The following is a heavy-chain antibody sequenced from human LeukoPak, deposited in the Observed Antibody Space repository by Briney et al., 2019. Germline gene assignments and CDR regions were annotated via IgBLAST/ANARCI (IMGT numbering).Heavy chain of an antibody. CDR2: INSDGSST. Sequence: GGSRRLSCAASGFTLSNSWMHWVRQAPGKGLVWVSRINSDGSSTYYADSVKGRFTISRDNAKNTLYLLMNSLRAEDTAVYYCARSDWFDPWGQGTLVTVSS. CDR1: GFTLSNSW. J-gene: IGHJ5*02. V-gene: IGHV3-74*01. CDR3: ARSDWFDP.